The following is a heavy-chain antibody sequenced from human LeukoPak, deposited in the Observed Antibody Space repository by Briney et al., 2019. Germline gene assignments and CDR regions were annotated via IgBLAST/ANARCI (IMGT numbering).Heavy chain of an antibody. J-gene: IGHJ4*02. CDR3: AKDRVGATLYFDC. CDR2: LSYTGGTT. D-gene: IGHD1-26*01. V-gene: IGHV3-23*01. CDR1: GFTFSTYG. Sequence: GGTLRLSCAASGFTFSTYGMSWVRQAPGKGLEWVSGLSYTGGTTFYADSVKGRFIISRDTSKNTLYLQMNSLRAEDTALYYCAKDRVGATLYFDCWGQGTLVTVSS.